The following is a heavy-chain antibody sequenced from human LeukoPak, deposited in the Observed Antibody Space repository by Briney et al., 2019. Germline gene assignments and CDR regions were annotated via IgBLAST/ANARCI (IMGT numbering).Heavy chain of an antibody. J-gene: IGHJ3*02. CDR2: IYRDDTT. CDR1: GFTVSTNY. Sequence: GGSLRLSCAASGFTVSTNYMSWVRQAPGKGLEWVSVIYRDDTTYCADSVKGRFTISRDNSKNTLYLQMSSLRAEDTAVYYCATNRYSGSYSHGSGAFDIWGQGTMVTVSS. CDR3: ATNRYSGSYSHGSGAFDI. D-gene: IGHD1-26*01. V-gene: IGHV3-53*01.